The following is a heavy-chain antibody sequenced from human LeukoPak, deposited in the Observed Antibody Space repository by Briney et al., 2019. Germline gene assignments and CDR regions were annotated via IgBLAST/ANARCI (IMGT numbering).Heavy chain of an antibody. CDR2: ISGSGGST. V-gene: IGHV3-23*01. J-gene: IGHJ4*02. CDR1: GFTFSSYA. CDR3: AKVRGGWYYFDY. D-gene: IGHD6-19*01. Sequence: GGSLTLSCAASGFTFSSYAMSWVRQAPGKALEWVSAISGSGGSTYYADSVKGRFTISRDNSKNTLYLQMNSLRAEDTAVYYCAKVRGGWYYFDYWGQGTLVTVSS.